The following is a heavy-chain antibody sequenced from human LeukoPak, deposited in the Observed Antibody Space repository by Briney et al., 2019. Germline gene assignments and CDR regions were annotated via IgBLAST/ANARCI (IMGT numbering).Heavy chain of an antibody. D-gene: IGHD6-19*01. CDR3: ARRLAVAGPRTRYFDY. V-gene: IGHV3-48*03. J-gene: IGHJ4*02. CDR2: ISSSGSSI. CDR1: GFTFSSYE. Sequence: PGGSLRLSCAVSGFTFSSYEVNWVRQAPGKGMEWLSYISSSGSSIYYADSVKGRFTISRDNAKNSLYLQMDSLRAEDTAVYYCARRLAVAGPRTRYFDYWGQGTLVTVSS.